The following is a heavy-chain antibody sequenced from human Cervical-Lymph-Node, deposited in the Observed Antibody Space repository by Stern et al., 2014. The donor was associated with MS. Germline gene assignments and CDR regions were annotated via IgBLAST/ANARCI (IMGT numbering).Heavy chain of an antibody. D-gene: IGHD6-19*01. V-gene: IGHV1-46*01. CDR3: AREVAGHRLGMMDV. CDR2: ISPSGGST. J-gene: IGHJ6*02. Sequence: QVQLVESGAEVKKPGASVKVSCKASGYTFINDYMHWVRQAPGQGLEWMGIISPSGGSTSYAQKFQGRVTMTRDTSTSTVYMELSSLRSEDTAVYYCAREVAGHRLGMMDVWGQGTTVTVSS. CDR1: GYTFINDY.